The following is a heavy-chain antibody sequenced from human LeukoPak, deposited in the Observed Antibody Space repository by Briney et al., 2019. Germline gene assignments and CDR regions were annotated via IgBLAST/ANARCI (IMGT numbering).Heavy chain of an antibody. CDR2: IRSKGYGGTT. J-gene: IGHJ6*03. Sequence: GGSLRLSCTASGGTFGDYAMSWVRQAPGKGLEWVGFIRSKGYGGTTEYAASVKGRFTISRDDSKSIAYLQMNSLKTEDTAVYYCTRGSGCSSTSCYFGYYYYYYMDVWGKGTTVTISS. CDR3: TRGSGCSSTSCYFGYYYYYYMDV. V-gene: IGHV3-49*04. CDR1: GGTFGDYA. D-gene: IGHD2-2*01.